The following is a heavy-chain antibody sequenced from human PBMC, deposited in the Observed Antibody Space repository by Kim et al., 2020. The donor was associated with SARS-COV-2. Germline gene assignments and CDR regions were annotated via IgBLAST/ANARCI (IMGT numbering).Heavy chain of an antibody. CDR1: GFTFTKYA. V-gene: IGHV7-4-1*02. D-gene: IGHD2-2*01. CDR3: ARGAAASTY. Sequence: ASVKVSCKASGFTFTKYAVNWVRQAPGQGLEWMGWINTNTGNSTYGQGFTGRFVFSLDTSVSTAYLQISSLKAEDTAVYYCARGAAASTYWGQGTLVTGS. CDR2: INTNTGNS. J-gene: IGHJ4*02.